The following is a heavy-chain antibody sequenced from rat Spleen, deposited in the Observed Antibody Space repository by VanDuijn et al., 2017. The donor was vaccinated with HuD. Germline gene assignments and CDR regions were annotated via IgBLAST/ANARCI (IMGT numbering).Heavy chain of an antibody. CDR1: GFTFSAFY. J-gene: IGHJ1*01. V-gene: IGHV5-7*01. CDR3: VGAGYLRDWYFDF. CDR2: IRYDGSST. Sequence: EVQLVESDGGLVQPGRSLKLSCAASGFTFSAFYMAWVRQAPKKGLEWVATIRYDGSSTYYRDSVKGRFTISRDNAKRTLFLQMDSLTSDDTATYHCVGAGYLRDWYFDFWGPGTMVTVSS. D-gene: IGHD2-2*01.